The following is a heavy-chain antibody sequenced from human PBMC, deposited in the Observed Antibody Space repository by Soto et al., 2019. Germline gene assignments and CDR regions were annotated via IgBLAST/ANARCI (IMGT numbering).Heavy chain of an antibody. CDR1: GYTFTSYG. D-gene: IGHD3-3*01. CDR3: ARDPLGVVNPQLDD. J-gene: IGHJ4*02. Sequence: ASVKVSCKASGYTFTSYGISWVRQAPGQGLEWMGWISAYNGNTNYAQKLQGRVTMTTDTSTSTAYMELRSLRSDDTAVYYCARDPLGVVNPQLDDWGQGTLVTVAS. CDR2: ISAYNGNT. V-gene: IGHV1-18*01.